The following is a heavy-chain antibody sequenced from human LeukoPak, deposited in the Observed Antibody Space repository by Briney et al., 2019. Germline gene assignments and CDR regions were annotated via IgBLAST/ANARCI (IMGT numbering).Heavy chain of an antibody. Sequence: GGSLRLSCAASGFTFSSYAMSWVRQAPGKGLEWVSAISGSGGSTYCADSVKGRFTISRDNSKNTLYLQMNSLRAEDTAVYYCAPCGSGWPAYYFDYWGQGTLVTVSS. V-gene: IGHV3-23*01. CDR2: ISGSGGST. J-gene: IGHJ4*02. D-gene: IGHD6-19*01. CDR3: APCGSGWPAYYFDY. CDR1: GFTFSSYA.